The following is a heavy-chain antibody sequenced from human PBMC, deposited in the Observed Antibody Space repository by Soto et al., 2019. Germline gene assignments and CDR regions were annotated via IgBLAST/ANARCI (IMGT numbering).Heavy chain of an antibody. J-gene: IGHJ5*02. CDR2: IYYSGGT. Sequence: LCLTCTVSGTALSSGGYFYTWVRQPPGKGLEWLGYIYYSGGTNYNPSLKSRVTISLDKSKSQFSLRLISVTAADTAVYYCTREQSDDNYFDPWGQGTLVTVSS. D-gene: IGHD6-19*01. V-gene: IGHV4-61*08. CDR1: GTALSSGGYF. CDR3: TREQSDDNYFDP.